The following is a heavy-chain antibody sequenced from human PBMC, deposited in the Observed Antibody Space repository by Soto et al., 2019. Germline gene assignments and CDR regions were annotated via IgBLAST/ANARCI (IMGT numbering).Heavy chain of an antibody. D-gene: IGHD3-10*01. Sequence: VQLVESGGGLVKPGGSLRLSCAASGLTFSDSYLNWIRHAPGKGLEWLAYISSTGSSIFYAGSVKGRFTISRDNAKNSLLLQMNSLRAEDTAMYYCARVRFGEWGYAMDVWGQGTTVTVSS. CDR3: ARVRFGEWGYAMDV. CDR1: GLTFSDSY. CDR2: ISSTGSSI. V-gene: IGHV3-11*01. J-gene: IGHJ6*02.